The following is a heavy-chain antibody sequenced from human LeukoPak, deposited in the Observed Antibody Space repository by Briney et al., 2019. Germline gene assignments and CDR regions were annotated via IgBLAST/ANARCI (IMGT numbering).Heavy chain of an antibody. V-gene: IGHV4-59*01. D-gene: IGHD4-17*01. J-gene: IGHJ5*02. Sequence: SETLSLTCTVSGGSISTYYWNWIRQPPGKGLEWVGYIHYSGNTNYNPSLKNRVTISVDTSKNQFSLKLSSVTAADTAVYYCARDQDADSGIWFDDWGRGTLVTVSS. CDR2: IHYSGNT. CDR3: ARDQDADSGIWFDD. CDR1: GGSISTYY.